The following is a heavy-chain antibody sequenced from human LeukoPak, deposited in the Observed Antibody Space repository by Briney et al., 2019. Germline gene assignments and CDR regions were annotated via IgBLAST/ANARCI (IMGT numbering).Heavy chain of an antibody. CDR2: LSSSGSDI. V-gene: IGHV3-11*01. CDR1: GFSFSDYY. D-gene: IGHD1-26*01. J-gene: IGHJ4*02. Sequence: GGSLRLSCAASGFSFSDYYMSWIRQAPGKGLEWVSCLSSSGSDIYYANSVKGRLTISRDNAKKSLYLQMNSLRAEDTAVYYCARERSGSYGQFDIWGQGTLVTVSS. CDR3: ARERSGSYGQFDI.